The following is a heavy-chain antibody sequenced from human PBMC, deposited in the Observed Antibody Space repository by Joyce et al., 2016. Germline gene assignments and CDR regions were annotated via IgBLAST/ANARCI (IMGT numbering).Heavy chain of an antibody. V-gene: IGHV3-48*02. CDR3: ARDPGVGTYGKFDL. D-gene: IGHD3-3*01. CDR2: IGAGGDNF. J-gene: IGHJ4*02. CDR1: GFTFSNYV. Sequence: EVQLVESGGGLVQPGGSLRLSCAASGFTFSNYVMNWVRQAPGKGLEWLSYIGAGGDNFRYAASVSGRFSISRDNAKNSLYLQMNSLRDEDSALYFCARDPGVGTYGKFDLWGQGTLVTVSS.